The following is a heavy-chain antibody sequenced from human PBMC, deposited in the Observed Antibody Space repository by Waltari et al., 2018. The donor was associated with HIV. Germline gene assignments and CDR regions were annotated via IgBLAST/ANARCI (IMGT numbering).Heavy chain of an antibody. CDR3: ARDSEASTVTLKSSL. Sequence: LVESGGGVVKPGRSLRLSCVGSGFRFNSYNMNWVRHIPGKRLEWVASIMSFSSYIYYSNSVKDRFIVARDNDKRTLYLQMNRLTVADTAIYYCARDSEASTVTLKSSLWGRGTMVTVSS. CDR2: IMSFSSYI. V-gene: IGHV3-21*01. J-gene: IGHJ1*01. CDR1: GFRFNSYN. D-gene: IGHD4-17*01.